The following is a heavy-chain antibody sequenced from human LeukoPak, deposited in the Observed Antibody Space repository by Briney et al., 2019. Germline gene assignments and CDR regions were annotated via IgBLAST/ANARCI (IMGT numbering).Heavy chain of an antibody. CDR1: GHTFSSYA. V-gene: IGHV3-23*01. Sequence: PGGSLRLSCAFSGHTFSSYAMSWVRQAPGKGLEWVSGGSSSGDRTYYADSVKGRFTISRDNSKNTLYLQMNSLRAEDTAVYYCAKDAIVTTPGEAFDIWGQGTMVTVSS. J-gene: IGHJ3*02. CDR2: GSSSGDRT. D-gene: IGHD4-11*01. CDR3: AKDAIVTTPGEAFDI.